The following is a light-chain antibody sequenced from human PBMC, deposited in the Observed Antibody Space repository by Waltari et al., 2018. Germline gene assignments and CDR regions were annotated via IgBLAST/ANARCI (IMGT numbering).Light chain of an antibody. J-gene: IGLJ1*01. CDR3: QAWDSSTGV. CDR1: KLGDQY. CDR2: QDS. V-gene: IGLV3-1*01. Sequence: SYELTQPPSVSVSPGQTASITCSGDKLGDQYVWWYQQKPCQSPELVIYQDSKRPSGIPERFSGSNSGNTATLTITGTQPMDEADYYCQAWDSSTGVFGTGTRATVL.